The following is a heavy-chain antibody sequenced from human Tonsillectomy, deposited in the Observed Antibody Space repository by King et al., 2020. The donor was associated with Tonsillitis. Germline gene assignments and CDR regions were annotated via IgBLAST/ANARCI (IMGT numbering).Heavy chain of an antibody. CDR1: GFTFTNAW. V-gene: IGHV3-15*01. CDR2: IKSKTDGGTT. Sequence: EVQLVESGGGLVKPGGSLRLSCAASGFTFTNAWMSWVHQAPGKGLEWVGRIKSKTDGGTTDFAAPVKGRFTISRDDSKNTLYLQMNSLRTEDTAVYYCTTTYYDTSGYPYYFDYWGQGTLVTVSS. D-gene: IGHD3-22*01. J-gene: IGHJ4*02. CDR3: TTTYYDTSGYPYYFDY.